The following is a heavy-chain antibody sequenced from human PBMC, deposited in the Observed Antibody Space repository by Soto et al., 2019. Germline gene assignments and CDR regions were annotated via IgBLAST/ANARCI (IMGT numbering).Heavy chain of an antibody. CDR1: GGSISSGGYY. D-gene: IGHD2-8*01. V-gene: IGHV4-31*03. Sequence: QVQLQESGPGLVKPSQTLSLTCTVSGGSISSGGYYWSWISQHPGKVLEWIGYIYYSGSTYYNPSLKSRVTISVDTSKNQFSLKLSSVTAADTAVYYCARDDRTVYGTIDYWGQGTLVTVSS. J-gene: IGHJ4*02. CDR2: IYYSGST. CDR3: ARDDRTVYGTIDY.